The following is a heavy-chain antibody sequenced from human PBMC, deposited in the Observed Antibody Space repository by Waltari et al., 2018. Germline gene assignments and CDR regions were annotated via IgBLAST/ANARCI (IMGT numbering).Heavy chain of an antibody. CDR1: GDSVSSNSAA. D-gene: IGHD2-15*01. CDR3: ARDGGAYCSGGSCYPLSFDY. J-gene: IGHJ4*02. V-gene: IGHV6-1*01. Sequence: LSLTCAISGDSVSSNSAAWNWIRQSPSRGLEWLGRTYYRSKWYNDYAVSVKSRITINPDTSKNQFSLQLNSVTPEDTAVYYCARDGGAYCSGGSCYPLSFDYWGQGTLVTVSS. CDR2: TYYRSKWYN.